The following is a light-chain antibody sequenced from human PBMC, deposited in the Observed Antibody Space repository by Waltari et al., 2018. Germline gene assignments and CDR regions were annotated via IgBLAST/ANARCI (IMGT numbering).Light chain of an antibody. V-gene: IGLV2-11*01. CDR2: DVS. CDR1: SSDVGNYNL. Sequence: QSALTQPRSVSGSPGQSVTISCTGTSSDVGNYNLVSWYQQHPGKAPKLMIYDVSKRPSVVPDRFSGSKSGSTASLTISGLQAEDEADYYCCSYAGNYILFGGGTKLTVL. J-gene: IGLJ2*01. CDR3: CSYAGNYIL.